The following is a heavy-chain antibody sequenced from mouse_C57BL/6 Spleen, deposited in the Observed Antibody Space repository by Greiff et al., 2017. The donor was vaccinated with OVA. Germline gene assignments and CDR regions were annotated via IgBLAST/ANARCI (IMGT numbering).Heavy chain of an antibody. V-gene: IGHV1-85*01. CDR3: ARDGDYGSSWFAY. CDR1: GYTFTSYD. J-gene: IGHJ3*01. Sequence: QVQLKESGPELVKPGASVKLSCKASGYTFTSYDINWVKQRPGQGLEWIGWIYPRDGSTKYNEKFKGKATLTVATSSSTAYMELHSLTSEDSAVYFCARDGDYGSSWFAYWGQGTLVTVSA. D-gene: IGHD1-1*01. CDR2: IYPRDGST.